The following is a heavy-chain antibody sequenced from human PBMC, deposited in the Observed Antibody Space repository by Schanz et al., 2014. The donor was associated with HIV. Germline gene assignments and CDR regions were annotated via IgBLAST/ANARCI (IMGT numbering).Heavy chain of an antibody. CDR3: ARGRRSSSWSPATSHFDY. V-gene: IGHV4-34*02. D-gene: IGHD6-13*01. CDR2: INQSGST. J-gene: IGHJ4*02. Sequence: QVQLQQWGAGLLKPSETLSLTCAVYGSSVTYFYWTWIRQSPGKGLEWIGEINQSGSTNYSPSLKSRVTISLAPSKKQFSLRLSSVTAADTAVYFCARGRRSSSWSPATSHFDYWGQGTLVTVSS. CDR1: GSSVTYFY.